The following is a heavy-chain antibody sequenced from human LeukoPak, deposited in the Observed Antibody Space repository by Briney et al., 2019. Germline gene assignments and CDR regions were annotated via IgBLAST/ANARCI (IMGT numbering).Heavy chain of an antibody. Sequence: SETLSLTCTVSGESISGFYWTWIRQPPGKGLEWIGYIYYSGSTNYNPSLKSRVTISVDTSKNQFSLKLSSVTAADTAVYYCARQYYCTSTSCPGNWFDPWGQGTLVTVSS. CDR2: IYYSGST. J-gene: IGHJ5*02. D-gene: IGHD2-2*01. V-gene: IGHV4-59*08. CDR1: GESISGFY. CDR3: ARQYYCTSTSCPGNWFDP.